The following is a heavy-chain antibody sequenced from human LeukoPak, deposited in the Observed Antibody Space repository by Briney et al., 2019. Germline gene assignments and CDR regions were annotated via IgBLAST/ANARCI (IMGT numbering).Heavy chain of an antibody. V-gene: IGHV7-4-1*02. CDR3: ARLSLGYTNSWFDP. J-gene: IGHJ5*02. CDR2: INTNAGNP. D-gene: IGHD6-13*01. CDR1: AYTFTAYP. Sequence: SVKVSCKASAYTFTAYPLAWVRQAPGEGLEYMGWINTNAGNPTYAQGFTGRFVFSLDTSVSTAYLQINSLKAEDTAVYYCARLSLGYTNSWFDPWGQGTLVTVSS.